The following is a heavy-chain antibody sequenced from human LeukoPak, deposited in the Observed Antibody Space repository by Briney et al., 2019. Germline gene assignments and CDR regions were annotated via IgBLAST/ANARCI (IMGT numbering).Heavy chain of an antibody. CDR1: GLSFSSHG. V-gene: IGHV3-48*01. Sequence: GGSLRLSCAGSGLSFSSHGMNWVRQAPGKGLEWISYISSRSSTIYYADSVKGRFTISRDNAKNSLYLQMNSLRAEDTAVYYCPRDMIVTITFDYWGQGTLVTVSS. CDR2: ISSRSSTI. CDR3: PRDMIVTITFDY. J-gene: IGHJ4*02. D-gene: IGHD3-22*01.